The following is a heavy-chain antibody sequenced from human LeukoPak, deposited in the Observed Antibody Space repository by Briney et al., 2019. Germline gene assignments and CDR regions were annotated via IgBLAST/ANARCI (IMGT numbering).Heavy chain of an antibody. D-gene: IGHD2-2*01. CDR1: GFTFSTYS. J-gene: IGHJ4*02. CDR2: ISDRGTYI. Sequence: GGSLRLTCTASGFTFSTYSMNWVRQAPGKGLEWVASISDRGTYIYYADSGKGRFSISRDNAKNSLYRQMNSLRAEDTAVYYCANHIACGSTTCPPFDSWGQGTLVTVSS. V-gene: IGHV3-21*01. CDR3: ANHIACGSTTCPPFDS.